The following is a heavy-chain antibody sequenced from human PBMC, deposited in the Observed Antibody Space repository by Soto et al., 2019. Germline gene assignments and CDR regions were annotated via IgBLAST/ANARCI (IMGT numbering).Heavy chain of an antibody. J-gene: IGHJ3*02. CDR3: ARNTVTGSYYGAFHT. V-gene: IGHV4-39*01. Sequence: SGCRRGCKNQPPGKGLEWIGSIKYSGTTFYNPSLKSRVTISVDTSKNQFALKLSSVTAAETAVYYCARNTVTGSYYGAFHTWGTGPMV. D-gene: IGHD1-26*01. CDR1: SGCR. CDR2: IKYSGTT.